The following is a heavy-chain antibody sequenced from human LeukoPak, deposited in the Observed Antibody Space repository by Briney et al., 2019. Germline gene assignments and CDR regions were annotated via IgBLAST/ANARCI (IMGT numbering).Heavy chain of an antibody. V-gene: IGHV3-66*01. Sequence: GGSLRLSCAASGFTVSSNYMSWVRQAPGKGLEWVSVIYSGGSTYYADSVKGRFAISRDNSKNTLYLQMNSLRAEDTAVFYCARDLTGDAYFDYWGQGTLVTVSS. D-gene: IGHD7-27*01. CDR2: IYSGGST. J-gene: IGHJ4*02. CDR1: GFTVSSNY. CDR3: ARDLTGDAYFDY.